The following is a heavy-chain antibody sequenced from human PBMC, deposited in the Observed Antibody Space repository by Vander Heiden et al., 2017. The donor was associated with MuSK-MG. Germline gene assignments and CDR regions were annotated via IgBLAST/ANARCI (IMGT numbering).Heavy chain of an antibody. CDR2: ISVGGDTA. CDR1: GFTFSSYA. CDR3: AKAPRSGDS. J-gene: IGHJ4*02. V-gene: IGHV3-23*01. Sequence: EVQLLESGGGLVKPGGSLRLSCVASGFTFSSYAMSWVRQAPQKGLEWISAISVGGDTAYYADSVKGRFTISRDNSKNTVYLQMNSLRADDTAVYYCAKAPRSGDSWGQGTLVTVSS.